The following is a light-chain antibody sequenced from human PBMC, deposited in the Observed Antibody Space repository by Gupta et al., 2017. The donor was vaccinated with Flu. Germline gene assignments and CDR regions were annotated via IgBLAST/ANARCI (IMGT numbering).Light chain of an antibody. Sequence: DIQMTQSPSSLSASVGDRVTITFRASQSISSYLNWYQQKPGKAPKLLIYAASSLKSGVPSRFSGSGSGTDFTLTISRLQPEDFATYYCQQCYSTPTTFGQGTKVEIK. J-gene: IGKJ1*01. CDR1: QSISSY. CDR2: AAS. CDR3: QQCYSTPTT. V-gene: IGKV1-39*01.